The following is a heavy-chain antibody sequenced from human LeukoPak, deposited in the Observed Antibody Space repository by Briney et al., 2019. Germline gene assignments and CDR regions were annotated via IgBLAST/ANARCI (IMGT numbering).Heavy chain of an antibody. CDR3: TRHAEGYCSSTSCRTDYYYYYMDV. D-gene: IGHD2-2*01. J-gene: IGHJ6*03. CDR1: GFTFSGSA. CDR2: IRSKANSYAT. V-gene: IGHV3-73*01. Sequence: GGSLRLSCAASGFTFSGSAMHWVRQASGKGLEWDGRIRSKANSYATAYAASVKGRFTISRDDSKNTAYLQMNSLKTEDTAVYYCTRHAEGYCSSTSCRTDYYYYYMDVWGKGTTVTVSS.